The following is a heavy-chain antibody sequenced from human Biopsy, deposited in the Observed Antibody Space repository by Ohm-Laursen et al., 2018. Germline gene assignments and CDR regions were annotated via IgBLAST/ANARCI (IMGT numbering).Heavy chain of an antibody. D-gene: IGHD6-13*01. J-gene: IGHJ4*02. CDR2: ISWNSDTI. Sequence: SLRLSCAASGFRFADYAMHWVRNAPGKGMEWVSGISWNSDTIYYAVSVRGRFIISRDNTKNSLYLQMSSLRAEDTAFYYCAKEGPPKYYNSSFHSWGQGTLVTVSS. V-gene: IGHV3-9*01. CDR1: GFRFADYA. CDR3: AKEGPPKYYNSSFHS.